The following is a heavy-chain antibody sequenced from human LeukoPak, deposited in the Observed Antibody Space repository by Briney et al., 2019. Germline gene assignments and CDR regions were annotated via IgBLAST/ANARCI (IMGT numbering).Heavy chain of an antibody. CDR1: GYTLTELS. CDR2: FDPEDGET. D-gene: IGHD3-22*01. J-gene: IGHJ3*02. CDR3: ATNAIVVVITATKPNDAFDI. V-gene: IGHV1-24*01. Sequence: ASVKVSCKVSGYTLTELSMHWVRQAPGKGLEWMGGFDPEDGETIYAQKFQGRVTMTEDTSTDTAYMELSSLGSEDTAVYYCATNAIVVVITATKPNDAFDIWGQGTMVTVSS.